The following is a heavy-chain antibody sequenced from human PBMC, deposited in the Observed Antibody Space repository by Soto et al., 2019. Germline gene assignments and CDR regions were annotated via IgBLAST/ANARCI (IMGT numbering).Heavy chain of an antibody. CDR2: ISSSSSYT. CDR3: ASGYDFWSGYSLNYGMDV. D-gene: IGHD3-3*01. Sequence: GGSLRLSCAASGFTFSDYYMSWIRQAPGKGLEWVSYISSSSSYTNYADSVKGRFTISRDNAKNSLYLQMNSLRAEDTAVYYCASGYDFWSGYSLNYGMDVWGQGTTVTVSS. CDR1: GFTFSDYY. V-gene: IGHV3-11*06. J-gene: IGHJ6*02.